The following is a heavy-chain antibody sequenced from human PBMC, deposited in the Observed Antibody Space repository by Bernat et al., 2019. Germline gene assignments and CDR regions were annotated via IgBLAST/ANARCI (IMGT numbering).Heavy chain of an antibody. Sequence: EVQLVESGGGLVQPGGSLRLSCAASGFTFSSYAMSWVRQAPGKGLEWVSAISGSGDSTYYAGPVKGRFTISRDNSMNTLYLQMNSLRAEDTAVYYCAKVKSDFSGAYRDFDYWGQGTLVTVSS. V-gene: IGHV3-23*04. D-gene: IGHD3-3*01. J-gene: IGHJ4*02. CDR1: GFTFSSYA. CDR3: AKVKSDFSGAYRDFDY. CDR2: ISGSGDST.